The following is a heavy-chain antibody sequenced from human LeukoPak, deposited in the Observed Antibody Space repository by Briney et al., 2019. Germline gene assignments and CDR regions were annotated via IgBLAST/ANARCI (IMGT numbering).Heavy chain of an antibody. J-gene: IGHJ3*02. V-gene: IGHV4-61*01. CDR2: LYYSGST. D-gene: IGHD2-2*01. CDR1: GGSVRSGSYY. CDR3: ARELGYCSSASCRIHDAFDI. Sequence: SETLSLTCTVSGGSVRSGSYYWSWIRQPPGKGLEWTGNLYYSGSTNYNPSIKSRVTISVDTAKNQFSLKLSSVTAADTAVYYCARELGYCSSASCRIHDAFDIWGQGTMVTVSS.